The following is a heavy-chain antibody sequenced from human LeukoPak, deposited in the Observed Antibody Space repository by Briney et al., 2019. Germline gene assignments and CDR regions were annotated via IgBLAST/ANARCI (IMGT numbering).Heavy chain of an antibody. Sequence: PSETLSLTCTVSGGSITSSSYYWGWIRQPPGNGLEWIGSIYYSGSTYYNPSLKSRVTISVDTSKNQFSLKLSSMTAADTAVYYCARDQDYSSGWEGYYYYYMDVWGKGTTVTVSS. CDR2: IYYSGST. V-gene: IGHV4-39*07. J-gene: IGHJ6*03. CDR1: GGSITSSSYY. CDR3: ARDQDYSSGWEGYYYYYMDV. D-gene: IGHD6-19*01.